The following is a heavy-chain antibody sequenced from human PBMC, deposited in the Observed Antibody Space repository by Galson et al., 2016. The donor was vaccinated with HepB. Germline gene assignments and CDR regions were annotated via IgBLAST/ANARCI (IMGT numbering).Heavy chain of an antibody. V-gene: IGHV4-4*01. CDR2: IYHGGTT. CDR3: ARDHGYGDYAFDY. Sequence: ETLSLTCAVSGGSISSRHWWSWVRQPPGKGLEWIGEIYHGGTTNYNPSLKSRVAISVDKTKNQFSLRLTSLTAADTAVYCCARDHGYGDYAFDYWGPGTLVIVSS. J-gene: IGHJ4*02. D-gene: IGHD4-17*01. CDR1: GGSISSRHW.